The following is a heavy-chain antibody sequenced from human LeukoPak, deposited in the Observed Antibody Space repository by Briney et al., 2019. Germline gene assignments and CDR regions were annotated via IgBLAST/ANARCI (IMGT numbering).Heavy chain of an antibody. CDR2: IIPLLGIA. CDR3: ARDDADSAYADGDY. Sequence: SVKVSCKASGGIFSSYTISWVLQAPGQGLEWMGRIIPLLGIANYAQKFQGRVTIIADKSTSTAYMELSSLRSEDTAVYYCARDDADSAYADGDYWGQGTLVTVSS. J-gene: IGHJ4*02. D-gene: IGHD5-12*01. CDR1: GGIFSSYT. V-gene: IGHV1-69*04.